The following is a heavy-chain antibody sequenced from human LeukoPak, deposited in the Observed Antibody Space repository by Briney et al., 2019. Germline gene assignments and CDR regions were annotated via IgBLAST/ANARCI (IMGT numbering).Heavy chain of an antibody. V-gene: IGHV4-59*12. CDR2: IYYTGAT. J-gene: IGHJ4*02. D-gene: IGHD6-13*01. CDR3: ARGVRAAGTEADY. Sequence: RTSETLSLTCTVSGGSIGSNYWTWIRQPPGKGLEYIGYIYYTGATNYNPSLKSRVTMSVDTSKNQFSLKLSSVTAADTAVYYCARGVRAAGTEADYWGQGTLVTVSS. CDR1: GGSIGSNY.